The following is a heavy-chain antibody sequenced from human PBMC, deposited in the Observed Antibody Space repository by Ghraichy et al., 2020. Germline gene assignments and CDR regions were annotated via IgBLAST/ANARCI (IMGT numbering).Heavy chain of an antibody. V-gene: IGHV4-39*01. CDR3: ARHLPPLPLELRTTPEGELYNWFDP. D-gene: IGHD1-7*01. CDR2: IYYSGST. J-gene: IGHJ5*02. Sequence: SETLSLTCTVSGGSISSSSYYWGWIRQPPGKGLEWIGSIYYSGSTYYNPSLKSRVTISVDTSKNQFSLKLSSVTAADTAVYYCARHLPPLPLELRTTPEGELYNWFDPWGQGTLVTVSS. CDR1: GGSISSSSYY.